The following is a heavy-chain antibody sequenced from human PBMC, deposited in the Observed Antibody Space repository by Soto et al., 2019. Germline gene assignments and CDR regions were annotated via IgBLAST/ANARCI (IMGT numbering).Heavy chain of an antibody. CDR1: GFTFSSYS. CDR2: ISSSSSYI. CDR3: ARAGNTYGYYYYYYYMDV. V-gene: IGHV3-21*01. Sequence: EVQLVESGGGLVKPGGSLRLSCAASGFTFSSYSMNWVRQAPGKGLEWVSSISSSSSYIYYADSVKGRFTISRDNAKNSLYLQMNSLRAEETDVSYCARAGNTYGYYYYYYYMDVWGKGTTVTVSS. J-gene: IGHJ6*03. D-gene: IGHD1-7*01.